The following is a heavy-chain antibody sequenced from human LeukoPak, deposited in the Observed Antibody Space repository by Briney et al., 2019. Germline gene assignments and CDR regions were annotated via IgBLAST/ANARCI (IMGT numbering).Heavy chain of an antibody. CDR1: GFTFSSYW. J-gene: IGHJ4*02. Sequence: GGSLRLSCAASGFTFSSYWMSWVRQAPGKGLEWVANIKQDGSEKYYVDSVKGRFTISRDNAKNSLYLQMNSLRAEDTAVYYCARAGGVEWLLRTFDYWGQGTLVTVSP. CDR2: IKQDGSEK. D-gene: IGHD3-3*01. CDR3: ARAGGVEWLLRTFDY. V-gene: IGHV3-7*01.